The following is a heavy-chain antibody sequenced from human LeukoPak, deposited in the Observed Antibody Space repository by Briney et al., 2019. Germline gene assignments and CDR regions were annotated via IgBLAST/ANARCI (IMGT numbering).Heavy chain of an antibody. CDR3: ARAGLGELSSHYYYYYMDV. J-gene: IGHJ6*03. Sequence: SETLSLTCTVSGGSISSYYWSWIRQPAGKGLEWIGRIYTSGSTNYNPSLKSRVTMSVDTSKNQFSLKLSSVTAADTAVYYCARAGLGELSSHYYYYYMDVWGKGTTVTVSS. CDR1: GGSISSYY. D-gene: IGHD3-16*02. V-gene: IGHV4-4*07. CDR2: IYTSGST.